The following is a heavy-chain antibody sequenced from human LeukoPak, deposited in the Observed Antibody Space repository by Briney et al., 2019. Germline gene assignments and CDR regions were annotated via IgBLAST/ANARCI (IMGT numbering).Heavy chain of an antibody. D-gene: IGHD2-15*01. CDR2: INPSGGST. V-gene: IGHV1-46*01. CDR1: GYTFTSYY. J-gene: IGHJ6*02. CDR3: ARCRGSRYYYYGMDV. Sequence: ASVKVSCKASGYTFTSYYMHWVRQAPGQGLEWMGIINPSGGSTSYAQKFQGRVTMTRDTSTSTVYMELSSLRSEDTAVYYCARCRGSRYYYYGMDVWGQGTTVTVSS.